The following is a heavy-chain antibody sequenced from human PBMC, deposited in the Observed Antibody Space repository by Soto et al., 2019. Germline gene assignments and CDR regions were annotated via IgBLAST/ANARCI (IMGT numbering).Heavy chain of an antibody. D-gene: IGHD2-21*02. CDR2: ISGSGGST. J-gene: IGHJ6*02. Sequence: PGGSLRLSCAASGFTFSSYAMSWVRQAPGKGLEWVSAISGSGGSTYYADSVKGRFTISRDNSKNTLYLQMNSLRAEDTAVYYCAKVYLTFAVTDYYYYGMDVWGQGTTVTVSS. CDR3: AKVYLTFAVTDYYYYGMDV. CDR1: GFTFSSYA. V-gene: IGHV3-23*01.